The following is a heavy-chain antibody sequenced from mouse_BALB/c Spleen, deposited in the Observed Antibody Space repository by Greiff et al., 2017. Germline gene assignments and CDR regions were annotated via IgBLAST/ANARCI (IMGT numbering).Heavy chain of an antibody. CDR2: IRSKSNNYAT. D-gene: IGHD1-1*01. V-gene: IGHV10S3*01. CDR1: GFTFNTNA. CDR3: VREEDYYGYFDY. Sequence: TGGGLVQPKGSLKLSCAASGFTFNTNAMNWVRQAPGKGLEWVARIRSKSNNYATYYADSVKDRFTISRDDSQSMLYLQMNNLKTEDTAMYYCVREEDYYGYFDYWGQGTTLTVSS. J-gene: IGHJ2*01.